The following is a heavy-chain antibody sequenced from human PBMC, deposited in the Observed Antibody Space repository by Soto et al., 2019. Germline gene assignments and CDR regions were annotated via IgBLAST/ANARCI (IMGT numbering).Heavy chain of an antibody. CDR2: LWYDGSNK. D-gene: IGHD5-18*01. Sequence: PGGYLGLSCAASGFTFSSYGMHWVRQAPGKGLGWVAVLWYDGSNKYYADSVKGRFTISRDNSKNTLYLQMNSLRAEDTAVYYCAREGRAMGRTRITYFDYWSKVILITV. J-gene: IGHJ4*01. V-gene: IGHV3-33*01. CDR1: GFTFSSYG. CDR3: AREGRAMGRTRITYFDY.